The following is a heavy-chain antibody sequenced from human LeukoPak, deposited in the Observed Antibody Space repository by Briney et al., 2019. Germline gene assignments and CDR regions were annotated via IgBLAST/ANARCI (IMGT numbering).Heavy chain of an antibody. V-gene: IGHV3-15*01. J-gene: IGHJ4*01. CDR1: GFRFSNSW. CDR3: TTTPEAGLGRYRIFSY. D-gene: IGHD3-10*01. Sequence: GGSLRLYCAASGFRFSNSWMSWVRQAPGGGLEWVGRIKNKIDGGTIDSTAPVKGTFTLSRDDPKNTLYPQKNSTRTEYTAVYYCTTTPEAGLGRYRIFSYWGPGDLVTVS. CDR2: IKNKIDGGTI.